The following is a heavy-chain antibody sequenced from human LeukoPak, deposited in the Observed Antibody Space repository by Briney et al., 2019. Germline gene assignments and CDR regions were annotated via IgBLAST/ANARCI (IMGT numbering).Heavy chain of an antibody. CDR1: GGSISSYY. CDR2: IYYSGST. J-gene: IGHJ6*03. V-gene: IGHV4-59*01. D-gene: IGHD2-15*01. Sequence: PSETLSLTCTVSGGSISSYYWSWIRQPPGKGLEWIGYIYYSGSTNYNPSLKSRVTISVDTSKNQFSLKLSSVTAADTAVYYCARLGYCSGGSCYSRHPYYYYYMDVWGKGTTVTISS. CDR3: ARLGYCSGGSCYSRHPYYYYYMDV.